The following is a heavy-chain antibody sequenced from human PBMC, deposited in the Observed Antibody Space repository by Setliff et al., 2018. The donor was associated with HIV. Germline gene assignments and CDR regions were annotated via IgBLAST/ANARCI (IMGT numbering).Heavy chain of an antibody. CDR1: GFTFSSYW. J-gene: IGHJ4*02. D-gene: IGHD3-22*01. Sequence: PGGSLRLSCAASGFTFSSYWMHWVRQAPGKGLVWVFGMNTDGSSTRYADSVKGRFTISRDNAKNSLYLQMNSLGVEDTAIYYCVRGSGYYYFDNWGQG. V-gene: IGHV3-74*01. CDR2: MNTDGSST. CDR3: VRGSGYYYFDN.